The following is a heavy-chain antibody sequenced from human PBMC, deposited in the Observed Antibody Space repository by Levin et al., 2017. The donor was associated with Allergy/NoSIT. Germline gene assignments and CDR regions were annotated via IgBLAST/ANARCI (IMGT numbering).Heavy chain of an antibody. CDR2: ISYDGSNK. CDR3: AGSGSSWYSVSSWFDP. J-gene: IGHJ5*02. CDR1: GFTFSSYA. Sequence: SCAASGFTFSSYAMHWVRQAPGKGLEWVAVISYDGSNKYYADSVKGRFTISRDNSKNTLYLQMNSLRAEDTAVYYCAGSGSSWYSVSSWFDPWGQGTLVTVSS. V-gene: IGHV3-30*04. D-gene: IGHD6-13*01.